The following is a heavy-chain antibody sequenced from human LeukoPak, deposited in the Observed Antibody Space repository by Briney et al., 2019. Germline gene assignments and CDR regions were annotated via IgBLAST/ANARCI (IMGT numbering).Heavy chain of an antibody. CDR1: GFTFSSYS. D-gene: IGHD6-13*01. J-gene: IGHJ4*02. CDR3: ASKGSSWFR. Sequence: GGSLRLSCAASGFTFSSYSMNWVRQAPGKGLEWVSSVSSSSSYIYYADSVKGRFTISRDNAKNSLYLQMNSLGAEDTAVYYCASKGSSWFRWGQGTLVTVSS. V-gene: IGHV3-21*01. CDR2: VSSSSSYI.